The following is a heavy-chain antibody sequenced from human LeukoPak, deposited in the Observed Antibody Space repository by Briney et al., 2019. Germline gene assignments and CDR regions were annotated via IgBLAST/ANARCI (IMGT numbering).Heavy chain of an antibody. CDR2: ISASDTYI. V-gene: IGHV3-21*01. CDR1: GFIFSGYS. D-gene: IGHD2-2*01. CDR3: AREHSGGYCSSSSCSRYFQH. J-gene: IGHJ1*01. Sequence: PGGSLRLSCAASGFIFSGYSMNWVRQAPGKGLEWVSSISASDTYINYADSLKGRFTISRDNAKNSLYLQMNSLRAEDTAVYYCAREHSGGYCSSSSCSRYFQHWGQGTLVTVSS.